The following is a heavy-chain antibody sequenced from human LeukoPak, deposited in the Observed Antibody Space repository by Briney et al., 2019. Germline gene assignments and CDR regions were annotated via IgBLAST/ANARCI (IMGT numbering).Heavy chain of an antibody. CDR3: ARGRESYYDSSGYYYTY. Sequence: GGSLRLSCAASGFTFSNVWMNWVRQAPGKGLEWVSGISSSGSSTYYADSAKGRFTISRGNAKNSLYLQMNSLRVEDTAVYYCARGRESYYDSSGYYYTYWGQGALVTVSS. CDR2: ISSSGSST. J-gene: IGHJ4*02. CDR1: GFTFSNVW. V-gene: IGHV3-21*06. D-gene: IGHD3-22*01.